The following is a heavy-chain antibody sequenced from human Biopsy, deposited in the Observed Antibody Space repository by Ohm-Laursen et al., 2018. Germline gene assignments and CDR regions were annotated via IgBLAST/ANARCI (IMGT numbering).Heavy chain of an antibody. CDR2: SGVGSGHT. CDR3: AATSTLDYYYYAMDV. Sequence: SVKVSCKASGFTFSSSAVQWVRQARGQRLERIGWSGVGSGHTSYAQKFQERVTITRDMSTSTAYMELTSLRSEDTAVYYCAATSTLDYYYYAMDVWDQGTTITVSS. J-gene: IGHJ6*02. CDR1: GFTFSSSA. V-gene: IGHV1-58*01.